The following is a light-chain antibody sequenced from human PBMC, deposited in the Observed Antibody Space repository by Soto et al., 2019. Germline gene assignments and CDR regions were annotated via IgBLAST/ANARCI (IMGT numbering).Light chain of an antibody. CDR3: QSYDSSLSSLYV. J-gene: IGLJ1*01. CDR2: GNS. V-gene: IGLV1-40*01. CDR1: SSDVGGYNY. Sequence: QTALNQRTSVSGSPGQSISISCTGTSSDVGGYNYVSWYQQLPGTAPKLLIYGNSNRPSGVPDRFSGSKSGTSASLASTGLQAEDEADYYCQSYDSSLSSLYVFGTGTKVTVL.